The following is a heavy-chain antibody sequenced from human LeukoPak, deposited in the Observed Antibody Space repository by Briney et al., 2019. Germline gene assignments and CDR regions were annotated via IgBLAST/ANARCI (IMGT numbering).Heavy chain of an antibody. D-gene: IGHD3-9*01. CDR2: ISYDGSNK. CDR1: GFTFSSYG. V-gene: IGHV3-30*18. J-gene: IGHJ4*02. CDR3: AKSRLVTTLDY. Sequence: GRSLRLSCAASGFTFSSYGMHWVRQAPGKGLEWVAVISYDGSNKYYADSVKGRFTISRDNFTNTLYLQMNSLRAEDTAVYYCAKSRLVTTLDYWGQGTLVTVSS.